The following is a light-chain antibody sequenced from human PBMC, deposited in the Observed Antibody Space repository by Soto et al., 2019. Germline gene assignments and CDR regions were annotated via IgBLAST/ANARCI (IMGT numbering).Light chain of an antibody. CDR2: SDT. V-gene: IGLV3-21*01. CDR3: QVWDSGSAHVV. J-gene: IGLJ2*01. CDR1: DIGSKG. Sequence: SYELTQPPSVSVAPGKTGSISCGGNDIGSKGVHWYQQKPGQAPVLVIYSDTDLPPVITERFSGSNSANLATLTISRVEAGDEADYYCQVWDSGSAHVVFGGGTKLTVL.